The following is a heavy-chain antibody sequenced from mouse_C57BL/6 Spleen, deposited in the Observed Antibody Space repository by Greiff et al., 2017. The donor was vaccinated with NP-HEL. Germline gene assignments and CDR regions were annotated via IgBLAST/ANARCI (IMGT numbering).Heavy chain of an antibody. J-gene: IGHJ2*01. Sequence: QVQLQQSGPELVKPGASVKISCKASGYAFSSSWMNWVKQRPGTGLEWIGRIYPGDGDTNYNGKFKGKATLTADKSSSTAYMQLSSLTSEDSAVYFCARSGYYGSNFDYWGQGTTLTVSS. V-gene: IGHV1-82*01. D-gene: IGHD1-1*01. CDR1: GYAFSSSW. CDR2: IYPGDGDT. CDR3: ARSGYYGSNFDY.